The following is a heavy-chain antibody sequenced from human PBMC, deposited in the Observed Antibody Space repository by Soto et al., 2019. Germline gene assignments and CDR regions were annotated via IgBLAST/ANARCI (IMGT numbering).Heavy chain of an antibody. CDR3: ARGVKLTAARPSYYYYYGMDV. D-gene: IGHD6-6*01. Sequence: QVQLQESGPGLVKPSQTLSLTCTVSGGSISSGGYYWSWIRQHPGKGLEWIGYIYYRGSTYYNPSLKSRVTISVDTSKNQFSLKLSSVTAADTAVYYCARGVKLTAARPSYYYYYGMDVWGQGTTVTVSS. V-gene: IGHV4-31*03. J-gene: IGHJ6*02. CDR1: GGSISSGGYY. CDR2: IYYRGST.